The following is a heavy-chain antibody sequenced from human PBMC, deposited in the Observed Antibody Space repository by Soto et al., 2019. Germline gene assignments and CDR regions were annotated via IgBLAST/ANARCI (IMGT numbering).Heavy chain of an antibody. D-gene: IGHD2-2*01. CDR2: INPNSGGT. J-gene: IGHJ4*02. Sequence: ASVKVSCKASGYTFTGYYMYWVRQAPGQGLEWMGWINPNSGGTNYAQKFQGRVTMTRDTSISTAYMELSRLRSDDTAVYYCARDRLLGYCSSTSCYELEATVGDYWGQGTLVTVSS. V-gene: IGHV1-2*02. CDR1: GYTFTGYY. CDR3: ARDRLLGYCSSTSCYELEATVGDY.